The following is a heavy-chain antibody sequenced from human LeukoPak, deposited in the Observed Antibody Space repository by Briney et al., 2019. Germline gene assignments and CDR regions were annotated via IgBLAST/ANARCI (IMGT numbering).Heavy chain of an antibody. V-gene: IGHV3-7*04. D-gene: IGHD3-22*01. CDR3: ARAYYYDSSGYGFDY. J-gene: IGHJ4*02. CDR2: IKQDGSEK. CDR1: GFTFSSYW. Sequence: GGSLRLSCAASGFTFSSYWMSWVRQAPGKGLEWVANIKQDGSEKYYVDSVKGRLTISRDKAKNSLYLQMNTLRAEYTAVYYCARAYYYDSSGYGFDYWGQGTLVTVSS.